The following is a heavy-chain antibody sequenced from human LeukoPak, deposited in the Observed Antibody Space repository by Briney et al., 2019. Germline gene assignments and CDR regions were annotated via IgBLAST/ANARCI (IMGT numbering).Heavy chain of an antibody. V-gene: IGHV4-38-2*02. CDR3: ARVEVPRDINDWYFDL. J-gene: IGHJ2*01. Sequence: SETLSLTCTVSGYSIAHGFFWAWIRQPPGGGLEWIGSLYHSGTTYYNTSLKSRISTSVDTSKNQFSLKLRLVTAADTAVYYCARVEVPRDINDWYFDLWGRGTLVSVSS. CDR1: GYSIAHGFF. D-gene: IGHD2-15*01. CDR2: LYHSGTT.